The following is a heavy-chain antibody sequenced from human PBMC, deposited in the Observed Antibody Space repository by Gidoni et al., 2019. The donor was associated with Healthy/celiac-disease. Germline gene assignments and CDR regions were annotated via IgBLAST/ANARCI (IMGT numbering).Heavy chain of an antibody. CDR2: IEPRDSYT. J-gene: IGHJ2*01. CDR1: GYSFTSYW. D-gene: IGHD4-4*01. CDR3: ARTVRRVDDL. Sequence: EVQLVQSGAEVKKPGESLRISCKGSGYSFTSYWISCVRQMPGKGLEWMGRIEPRDSYTHYIPSFQGHVTISADKSISTAYLQWSSLKASDTAMYYCARTVRRVDDLCGRGTLVTVSS. V-gene: IGHV5-10-1*03.